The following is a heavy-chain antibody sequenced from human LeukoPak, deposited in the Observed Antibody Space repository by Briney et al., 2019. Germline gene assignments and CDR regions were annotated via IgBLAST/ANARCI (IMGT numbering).Heavy chain of an antibody. CDR3: AKVIAAAGTEYY. D-gene: IGHD6-13*01. J-gene: IGHJ4*02. CDR2: IRYDGSNK. V-gene: IGHV3-30*02. CDR1: GFTFSSYG. Sequence: PGGSLRLSCAASGFTFSSYGMHWVRQAPGKGLEWVAFIRYDGSNKYYADSVKGRFTISRDNSKNTLYLQMNSLRAEDTAVYYRAKVIAAAGTEYYWGQGTLVTVSS.